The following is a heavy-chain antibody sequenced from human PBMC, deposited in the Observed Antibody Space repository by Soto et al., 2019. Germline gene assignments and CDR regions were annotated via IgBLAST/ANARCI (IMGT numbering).Heavy chain of an antibody. CDR1: GGTFSSYT. CDR3: GGGGVVVAAPLDY. V-gene: IGHV1-69*02. J-gene: IGHJ4*02. CDR2: IIPILGIA. D-gene: IGHD2-15*01. Sequence: QVQLVQSGAEVKKPGSSVKVSCKASGGTFSSYTISWVRQAPGQGLEWMGRIIPILGIANYAQKFQGRVTITADKSTSKAYMELSSLRSEDTAVYYCGGGGVVVAAPLDYWGQGTLVTVSS.